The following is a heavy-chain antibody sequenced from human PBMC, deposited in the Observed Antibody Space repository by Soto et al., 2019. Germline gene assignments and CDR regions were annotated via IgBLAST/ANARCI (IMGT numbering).Heavy chain of an antibody. J-gene: IGHJ4*02. CDR1: GGSISSYY. D-gene: IGHD2-15*01. CDR2: IYYSGST. CDR3: ARGYCSGGSCYDLYDY. Sequence: PSETLSLTCTVSGGSISSYYWSWIRQPPGKGLEWIGYIYYSGSTNYNPSLKSRVTIPVDTSKNQFSLKLSSVTAADTAVYYCARGYCSGGSCYDLYDYWGQGTLVTVSS. V-gene: IGHV4-59*01.